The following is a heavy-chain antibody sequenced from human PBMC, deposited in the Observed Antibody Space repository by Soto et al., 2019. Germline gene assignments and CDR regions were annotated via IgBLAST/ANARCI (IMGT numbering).Heavy chain of an antibody. CDR3: ARASSRWGSEAAY. Sequence: EVQLVESGGGLIQPGGSLTLSCAASGLTVSGNYMGWVRQAPGKGLEWVSGIYSDGTTIDEDSVKGRFTIFRDNSQNTLYLQMNNLRPEDRAVYHCARASSRWGSEAAYWGQGTLVTVSS. V-gene: IGHV3-53*01. J-gene: IGHJ4*02. D-gene: IGHD7-27*01. CDR1: GLTVSGNY. CDR2: IYSDGTT.